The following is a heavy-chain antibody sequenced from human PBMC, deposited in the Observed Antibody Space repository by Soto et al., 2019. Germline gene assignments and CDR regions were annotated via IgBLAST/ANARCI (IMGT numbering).Heavy chain of an antibody. CDR3: ARGGIQLSYAFDY. Sequence: SETLSLTCSVSGTSVSNYYWSWIRQPAGKGLEHIGRIYTSGSTSYNPSLKSRVTMSMDTSQTQIYLNLTSVTAADTAVYYCARGGIQLSYAFDYWGQGILVTVYS. CDR2: IYTSGST. V-gene: IGHV4-4*07. J-gene: IGHJ4*02. CDR1: GTSVSNYY. D-gene: IGHD5-18*01.